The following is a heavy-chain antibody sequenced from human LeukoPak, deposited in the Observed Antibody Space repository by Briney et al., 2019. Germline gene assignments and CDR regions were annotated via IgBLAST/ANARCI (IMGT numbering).Heavy chain of an antibody. V-gene: IGHV3-23*01. Sequence: PWGSLRLSCAASGFTFSSYAMSWVRQAPGKGLEWVSAISGSGGSTYYADSVKGRFTISRDNSKNTLYLQMNSLRAEDTAVYYCAKRWDIVVVPAAPDDAFDIWGQGTMVTVSS. D-gene: IGHD2-2*01. CDR1: GFTFSSYA. J-gene: IGHJ3*02. CDR2: ISGSGGST. CDR3: AKRWDIVVVPAAPDDAFDI.